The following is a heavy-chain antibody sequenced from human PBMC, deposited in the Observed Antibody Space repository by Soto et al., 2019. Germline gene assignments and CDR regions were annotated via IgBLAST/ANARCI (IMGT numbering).Heavy chain of an antibody. D-gene: IGHD3-22*01. CDR2: ISTHNGNT. J-gene: IGHJ6*02. CDR3: ARAAVLTFTRFYDMDV. Sequence: QVQLVQSGAEVKKPGASVKVSCKASGYTFASYGISWVRQAPGQGLEWMGWISTHNGNTNYAQNLQGRVTMTTDTSTSTAYMELRRLRSDDTAVYYCARAAVLTFTRFYDMDVWGQGTTLTVSS. CDR1: GYTFASYG. V-gene: IGHV1-18*04.